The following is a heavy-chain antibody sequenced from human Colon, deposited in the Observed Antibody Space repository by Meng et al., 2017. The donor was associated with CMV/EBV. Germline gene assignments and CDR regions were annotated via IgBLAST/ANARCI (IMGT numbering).Heavy chain of an antibody. J-gene: IGHJ4*02. CDR3: GTFGGDFDY. V-gene: IGHV1-2*02. D-gene: IGHD3-3*01. CDR1: GYTFTGYL. CDR2: INPYSGDT. Sequence: QVHLMQSGAEIRVPGASVKVSCKASGYTFTGYLIHWVRQAPGQGLEWMGWINPYSGDTIYAQKFEVGVTMTRDASITTAYLELSSLKSDDTAVYYCGTFGGDFDYWGQGTLVTVSS.